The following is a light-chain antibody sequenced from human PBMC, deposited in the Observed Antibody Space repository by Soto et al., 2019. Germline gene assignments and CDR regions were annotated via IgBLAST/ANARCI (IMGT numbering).Light chain of an antibody. J-gene: IGKJ4*01. CDR1: QSVSSSY. CDR3: QQYGTSPLT. CDR2: GAS. Sequence: EIVLTQSPGTLSLSPGERATLSCRASQSVSSSYLAWYQQKPGQAPRLLIYGASGRATGIPDRFSGSGSETDFTLTISRLEPEDSAVYYCQQYGTSPLTFGGGTKVEIK. V-gene: IGKV3-20*01.